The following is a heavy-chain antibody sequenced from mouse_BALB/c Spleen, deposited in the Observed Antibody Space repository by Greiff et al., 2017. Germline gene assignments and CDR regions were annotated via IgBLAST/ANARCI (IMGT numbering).Heavy chain of an antibody. CDR2: ISDGGSYT. CDR3: AREGYRGYAMDY. J-gene: IGHJ4*01. Sequence: EVMLVESGGGLVKPGGSLKLSCAASGFTFSDYYMYWVRQTPEKRLEWVATISDGGSYTYYPDSVKGRFTISRDNAKNNLYLQMSSLKSEDTAMYYCAREGYRGYAMDYWGQGTSVTVSS. D-gene: IGHD2-2*01. V-gene: IGHV5-4*02. CDR1: GFTFSDYY.